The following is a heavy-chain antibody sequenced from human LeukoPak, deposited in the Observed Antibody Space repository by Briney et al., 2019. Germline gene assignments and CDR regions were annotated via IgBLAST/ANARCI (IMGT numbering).Heavy chain of an antibody. D-gene: IGHD6-13*01. V-gene: IGHV1-8*03. CDR3: ARDPTAAGLTYYYMDV. Sequence: ASVKVSCKASGYTFTSYDINWVRQATGQGLEWMGWMNPNSGNTGYAQKFQGRVTITADKSTSTAYMELSSLRSEDTAVYYCARDPTAAGLTYYYMDVWGKGTTVTVSS. CDR1: GYTFTSYD. J-gene: IGHJ6*03. CDR2: MNPNSGNT.